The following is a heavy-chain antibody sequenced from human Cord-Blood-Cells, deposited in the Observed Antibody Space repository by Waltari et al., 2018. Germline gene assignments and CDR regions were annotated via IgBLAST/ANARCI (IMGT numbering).Heavy chain of an antibody. CDR2: INPNSGGT. CDR3: ARDGSGRTTMVRGEDAFDI. J-gene: IGHJ3*02. Sequence: QVQLVQSGAEVKKPGASVKVSCKASGYTFTGYYMPWLRQAPGQGLEWMGWINPNSGGTNYAQKFQGWVTMTRDTSISTAYMELSRLRSDDTAVYYCARDGSGRTTMVRGEDAFDIWGQGTMVTVSS. CDR1: GYTFTGYY. V-gene: IGHV1-2*04. D-gene: IGHD3-10*01.